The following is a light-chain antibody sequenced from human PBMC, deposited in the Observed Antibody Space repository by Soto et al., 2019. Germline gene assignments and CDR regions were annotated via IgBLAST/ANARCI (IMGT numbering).Light chain of an antibody. Sequence: DIQMTQSPSTLSAYVGERFTITCRASQSISPWLAWYQKKPGKAPNLLIYRASNLQTGVPSRFSGSGSGTEFTLTINSLQPDDFATYYCQQYRSRPYTFGQGTKLEIE. CDR3: QQYRSRPYT. V-gene: IGKV1-5*03. CDR1: QSISPW. CDR2: RAS. J-gene: IGKJ2*01.